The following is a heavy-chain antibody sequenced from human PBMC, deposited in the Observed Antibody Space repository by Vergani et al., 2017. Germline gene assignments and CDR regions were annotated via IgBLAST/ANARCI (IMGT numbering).Heavy chain of an antibody. CDR2: INHSGST. CDR1: GGSFSGYY. Sequence: QVQLQQWGAGLLKPSETLSLTCAVYGGSFSGYYWSWIRQPPGKGLEWIGEINHSGSTNYNPSLKSRVTISVDTSKNQFSLKLSSVNAADTAVYYCAREGGDIILTGQYYYYYGMDVWGQGTTVTVSS. CDR3: AREGGDIILTGQYYYYYGMDV. V-gene: IGHV4-34*01. D-gene: IGHD3-9*01. J-gene: IGHJ6*02.